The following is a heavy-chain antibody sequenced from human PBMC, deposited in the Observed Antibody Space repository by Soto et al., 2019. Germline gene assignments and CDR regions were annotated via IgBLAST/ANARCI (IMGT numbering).Heavy chain of an antibody. J-gene: IGHJ6*02. CDR1: GYTFTGYY. Sequence: ASVKVSCKASGYTFTGYYMHWVRQAPGQGLEWMGWINPNSGGTNYAQKFQGWVTMTRDTSISTAYMELSRLRSDDTAVYYCARDLGVAAAGTSAGYYGMDVWGQGTTVTVSS. CDR2: INPNSGGT. V-gene: IGHV1-2*04. CDR3: ARDLGVAAAGTSAGYYGMDV. D-gene: IGHD6-13*01.